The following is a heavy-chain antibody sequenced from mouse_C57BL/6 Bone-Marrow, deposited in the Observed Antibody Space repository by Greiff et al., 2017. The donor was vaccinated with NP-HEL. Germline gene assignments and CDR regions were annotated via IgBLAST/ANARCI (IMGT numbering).Heavy chain of an antibody. V-gene: IGHV5-12*01. D-gene: IGHD2-4*01. J-gene: IGHJ3*01. CDR3: ARHGRLIWFAY. CDR2: ISNGGGST. Sequence: EVKLMESGGGLVQPGGSLKLSCAASGFTFSDYYMYWVRQTPEKRLEWVAYISNGGGSTYYPDTVKGRFTISRDNAKNTLYLQMSRLKSEDTAMYYCARHGRLIWFAYWGQGTLVTVSA. CDR1: GFTFSDYY.